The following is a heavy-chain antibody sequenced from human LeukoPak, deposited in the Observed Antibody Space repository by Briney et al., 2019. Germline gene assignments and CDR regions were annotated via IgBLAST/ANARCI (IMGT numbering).Heavy chain of an antibody. Sequence: GESLKISCKGSGYGFTSYWIGWVRQMPGKGLEWMGIIYPGDSDTRYSPSFQGQVTISADKSISTAYLQWSSLKASDTAMYYCARRWLGIAVAGTFFDYWGQGTLVTVSS. J-gene: IGHJ4*02. D-gene: IGHD6-19*01. CDR3: ARRWLGIAVAGTFFDY. V-gene: IGHV5-51*01. CDR1: GYGFTSYW. CDR2: IYPGDSDT.